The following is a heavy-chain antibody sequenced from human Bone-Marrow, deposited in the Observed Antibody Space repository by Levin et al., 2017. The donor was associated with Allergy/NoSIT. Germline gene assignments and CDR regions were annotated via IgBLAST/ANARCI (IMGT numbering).Heavy chain of an antibody. CDR2: IYYSGST. CDR1: GGSISTYY. V-gene: IGHV4-59*01. D-gene: IGHD6-19*01. Sequence: PGGSLRLSCTVSGGSISTYYWSWIRQPPGKGLEWIGYIYYSGSTYYNPSLNSRVTILVDTSKNQFSLKLSSVTTADTAIYYCARGRGPLSGWRWVFDYWGQGTLVTVSS. CDR3: ARGRGPLSGWRWVFDY. J-gene: IGHJ4*02.